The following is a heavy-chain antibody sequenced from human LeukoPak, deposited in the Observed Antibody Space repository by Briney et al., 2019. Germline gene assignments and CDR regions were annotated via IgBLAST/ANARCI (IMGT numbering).Heavy chain of an antibody. CDR2: IIPIFGTA. CDR3: ARRYCTNGVCYHGRGAFDI. CDR1: GGTFSSYA. J-gene: IGHJ3*02. V-gene: IGHV1-69*06. Sequence: ASVKVSCKASGGTFSSYAISWVRQAPGQGLEWMGGIIPIFGTANYAQKFQGRVTITADKSTSTAYMELSSLRSEDTAMYYCARRYCTNGVCYHGRGAFDIWGQGTMVTVSS. D-gene: IGHD2-8*01.